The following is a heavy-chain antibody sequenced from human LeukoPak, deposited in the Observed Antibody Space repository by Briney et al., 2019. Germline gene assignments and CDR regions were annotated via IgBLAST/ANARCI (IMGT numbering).Heavy chain of an antibody. V-gene: IGHV3-73*01. CDR2: ISSKTNSYAT. Sequence: PGGSLRLSCAASGFTFSNAWMSWVRQAPGKGLEWVGRISSKTNSYATAYAASVKGRFTISRDDSENTAYLQMNSLKTEDTAVYYCARHERREIAWGPGTLVTVSS. D-gene: IGHD2-21*01. CDR1: GFTFSNAW. J-gene: IGHJ5*02. CDR3: ARHERREIA.